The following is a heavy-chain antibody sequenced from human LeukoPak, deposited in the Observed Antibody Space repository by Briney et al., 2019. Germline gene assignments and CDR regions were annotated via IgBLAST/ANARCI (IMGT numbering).Heavy chain of an antibody. CDR1: GFTFSSYS. D-gene: IGHD3-22*01. J-gene: IGHJ4*02. V-gene: IGHV3-21*01. CDR3: ARNYDSSGYPTFDY. Sequence: GGSLRLSCAASGFTFSSYSMNWVRQAPGKGLEWVSSISSSSSYIYYADSVKGRFTISRDNAKNSLYLQMNSLGAEDTAVYYCARNYDSSGYPTFDYWGQGTLVTVSS. CDR2: ISSSSSYI.